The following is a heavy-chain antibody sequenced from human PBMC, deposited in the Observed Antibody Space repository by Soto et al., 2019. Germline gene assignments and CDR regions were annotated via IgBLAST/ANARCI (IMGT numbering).Heavy chain of an antibody. D-gene: IGHD2-15*01. V-gene: IGHV3-11*01. Sequence: QVQLVESGGGLVKPGGSLRLSCAASGFTFSDYYMSWIRQAPGKGLEWVSYISSSGSTIYYADSVKGRFTISRDNAKNSLYLQMNSLRVEDTAVYYCARFNIVVVVAADDAFDIWGQGTMVTVSS. J-gene: IGHJ3*02. CDR1: GFTFSDYY. CDR2: ISSSGSTI. CDR3: ARFNIVVVVAADDAFDI.